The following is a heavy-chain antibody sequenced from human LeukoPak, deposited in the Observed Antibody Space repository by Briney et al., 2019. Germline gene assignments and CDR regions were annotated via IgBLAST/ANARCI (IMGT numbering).Heavy chain of an antibody. J-gene: IGHJ4*02. CDR1: GFTFSNYA. V-gene: IGHV3-23*01. Sequence: PSGGSLRLSCAASGFTFSNYAMSWVRQAPGKGLEWVSSMSGSGVDTYYADSVRGRFTISRDNSENKLYLQANSLRAEDTAVYYCGKGLNRDYSGIGDHWGQGTLVTVSS. CDR2: MSGSGVDT. CDR3: GKGLNRDYSGIGDH. D-gene: IGHD5-12*01.